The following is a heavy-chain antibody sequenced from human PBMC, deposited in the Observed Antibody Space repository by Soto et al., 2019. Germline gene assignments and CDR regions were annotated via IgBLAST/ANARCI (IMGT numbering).Heavy chain of an antibody. J-gene: IGHJ3*02. D-gene: IGHD3-10*01. CDR3: ARDPGLWFGELLSGVGAFDI. CDR1: GFTFSSYG. V-gene: IGHV3-33*01. CDR2: IWYDGSNK. Sequence: QVQLVESGGGVVQPGRSLRLSCAASGFTFSSYGMHWVRQAPGKGLEWVAVIWYDGSNKYYADSVKGRFTISRDNSKNTLYLQMNSLRAEDTAVYYCARDPGLWFGELLSGVGAFDIWGQGTMVTVSS.